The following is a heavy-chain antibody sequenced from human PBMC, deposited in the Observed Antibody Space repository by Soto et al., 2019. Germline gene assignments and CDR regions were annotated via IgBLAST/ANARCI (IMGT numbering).Heavy chain of an antibody. Sequence: SGAASGFTFSDYYMSWIRQAPGKGLEWVSYISSSSYTNYADSVKGRFTISRDNAKNSLYLQMNSLRAEDTAVYYCARDRRFCSGGSCYYYFDYWGQGTLVTVSS. J-gene: IGHJ4*02. D-gene: IGHD2-15*01. CDR1: GFTFSDYY. CDR2: ISSSSYT. CDR3: ARDRRFCSGGSCYYYFDY. V-gene: IGHV3-11*06.